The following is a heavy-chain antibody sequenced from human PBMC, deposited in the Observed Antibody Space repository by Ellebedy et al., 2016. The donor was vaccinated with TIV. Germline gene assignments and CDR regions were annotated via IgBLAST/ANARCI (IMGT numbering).Heavy chain of an antibody. CDR1: GYTFTAYN. Sequence: AASVKVSCKASGYTFTAYNIHWVRQAPGQGLEWMGGIIPIFGTANYAQKFQGRVTITADESTSTAYMELSSLRSEDTAVYYCARDTRSSWYSAVDWFDPWGQGTLVTVSS. CDR3: ARDTRSSWYSAVDWFDP. V-gene: IGHV1-69*13. CDR2: IIPIFGTA. D-gene: IGHD6-13*01. J-gene: IGHJ5*02.